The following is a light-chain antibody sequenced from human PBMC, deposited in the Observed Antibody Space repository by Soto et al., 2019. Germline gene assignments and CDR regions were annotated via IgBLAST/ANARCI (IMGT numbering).Light chain of an antibody. CDR1: SSNVGGYNY. Sequence: QSVLTQPPSASGSPGQSVTISCTGTSSNVGGYNYVSWYQQHPGKAPKLMISEVSKRPSGVPDRFSGSKSGNTASLTVSGLQAEDEADYYCTSYAGTHYVFGTAKKVTV. CDR2: EVS. CDR3: TSYAGTHYV. V-gene: IGLV2-8*01. J-gene: IGLJ1*01.